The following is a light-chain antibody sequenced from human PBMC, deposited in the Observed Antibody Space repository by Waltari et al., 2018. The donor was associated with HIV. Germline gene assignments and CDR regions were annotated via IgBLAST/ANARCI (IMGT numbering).Light chain of an antibody. CDR3: AVWDDSLDGQPV. CDR2: SDD. Sequence: QSVLTQPASASGNPGQRVTIYCSGSRSNIGTTTVSWYQQLPATAPKLLIFSDDQRPSGVPDRFSGSKSGTSAALAISGLQFEDEAVYFCAVWDDSLDGQPVFGGGTLLTV. V-gene: IGLV1-44*01. J-gene: IGLJ7*01. CDR1: RSNIGTTT.